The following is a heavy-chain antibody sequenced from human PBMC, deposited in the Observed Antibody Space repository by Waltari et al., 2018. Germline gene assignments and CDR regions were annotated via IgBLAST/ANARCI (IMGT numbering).Heavy chain of an antibody. D-gene: IGHD3-16*02. V-gene: IGHV4-39*07. Sequence: QLKLQESGQGLVKPSETLSLTCTVSGGSIRTSRYYWGWIRQPPGKGLEWIGSVYSSGAAYYSPARKSRVTTFVDTSKNQFSLTLSSVTVADTAVYYCGRYSTYPDVCLDPWGQGTLVTVSP. CDR1: GGSIRTSRYY. J-gene: IGHJ5*02. CDR2: VYSSGAA. CDR3: GRYSTYPDVCLDP.